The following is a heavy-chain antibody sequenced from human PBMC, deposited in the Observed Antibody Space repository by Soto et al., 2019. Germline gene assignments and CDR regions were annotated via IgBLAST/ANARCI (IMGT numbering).Heavy chain of an antibody. V-gene: IGHV3-30*18. J-gene: IGHJ6*02. D-gene: IGHD6-13*01. CDR2: ISYDGSNK. Sequence: QAGGSLRLSCAASGFTFSSYGMHWVRQAPGKGLEWVAVISYDGSNKYYADSVKGRFTISRDNSKNTLYLQMNSLRAEDTAVYYCAKDQGSSWSPAASSYSMDVWGQGTTVTLSS. CDR1: GFTFSSYG. CDR3: AKDQGSSWSPAASSYSMDV.